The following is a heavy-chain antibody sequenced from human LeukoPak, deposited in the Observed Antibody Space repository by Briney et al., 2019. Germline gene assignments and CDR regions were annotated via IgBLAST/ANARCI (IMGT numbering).Heavy chain of an antibody. D-gene: IGHD3-9*01. V-gene: IGHV3-53*01. CDR1: GFTVSSNY. CDR3: AKDHPLYYDILTGYPDY. CDR2: ITYSGGST. J-gene: IGHJ4*02. Sequence: GGSLRLSCAASGFTVSSNYMSWVRQAPGKELEWVATITYSGGSTYYADSVKGRFTISRDNPTNTLYLQMNSLRAEDTAIYYCAKDHPLYYDILTGYPDYWGQGTLVTVSS.